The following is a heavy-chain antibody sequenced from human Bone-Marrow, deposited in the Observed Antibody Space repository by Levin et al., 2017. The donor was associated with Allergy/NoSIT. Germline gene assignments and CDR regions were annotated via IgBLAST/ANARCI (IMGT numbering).Heavy chain of an antibody. Sequence: KASETLSLTCTVSGVSITSRNCWTWVRQPPGRGLEWIGEISNTASTNYCPSLKSRISMSLDRSSNQFSLNLWSLTDADTAVYYCGIRGPSTFWSVDNWGQGTLVTVFS. J-gene: IGHJ4*02. V-gene: IGHV4-4*02. CDR1: GVSITSRNC. D-gene: IGHD3-3*01. CDR2: ISNTAST. CDR3: GIRGPSTFWSVDN.